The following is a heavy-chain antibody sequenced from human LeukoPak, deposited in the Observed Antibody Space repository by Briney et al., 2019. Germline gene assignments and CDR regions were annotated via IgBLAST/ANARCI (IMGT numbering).Heavy chain of an antibody. CDR1: GYTFTSYY. Sequence: ASVKVSCKASGYTFTSYYMHWVRQAPEQGLEWMGIINPSGGSTSYAQKFQGRVTMTRDTSTSTVYMELSSLRSEDTAVYYCAIDYYDSSGPYYGMDVWGQGTTVTVSS. CDR3: AIDYYDSSGPYYGMDV. V-gene: IGHV1-46*01. CDR2: INPSGGST. D-gene: IGHD3-22*01. J-gene: IGHJ6*02.